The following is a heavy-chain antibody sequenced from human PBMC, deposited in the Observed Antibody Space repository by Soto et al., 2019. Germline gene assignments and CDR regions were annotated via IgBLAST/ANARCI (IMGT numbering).Heavy chain of an antibody. Sequence: GGSLRLSCTASGFTISSYWMNWVRQAPGKGLEWVANIKQDGVEKHYVDSVKGRFTISRDNAENSLYLQMNSLRAEDTAVYYCARGAAGGFPFPDYWGQGTLVTVSS. CDR3: ARGAAGGFPFPDY. D-gene: IGHD6-13*01. J-gene: IGHJ4*02. CDR2: IKQDGVEK. CDR1: GFTISSYW. V-gene: IGHV3-7*04.